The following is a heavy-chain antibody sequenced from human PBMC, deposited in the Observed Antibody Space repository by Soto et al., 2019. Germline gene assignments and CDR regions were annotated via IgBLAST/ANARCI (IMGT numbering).Heavy chain of an antibody. D-gene: IGHD3-22*01. CDR2: IYHSGST. CDR3: ARVPIIYYYDSSGYPQDIYYSGMDV. V-gene: IGHV4-30-2*01. CDR1: GGSISSGGYS. Sequence: SETLSLTCAVSGGSISSGGYSWSWIRQPPGKGLEWIGYIYHSGSTYYNPSLKSRVTISVDRSKNQFSLKLSSVTAADTAVYYCARVPIIYYYDSSGYPQDIYYSGMDVGGQGTTVTVSS. J-gene: IGHJ6*02.